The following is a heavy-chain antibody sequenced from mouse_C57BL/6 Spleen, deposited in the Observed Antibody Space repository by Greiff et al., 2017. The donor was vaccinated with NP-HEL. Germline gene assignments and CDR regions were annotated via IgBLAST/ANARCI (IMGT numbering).Heavy chain of an antibody. Sequence: VQLQQPGAELVRPGTSVKLSCKASGYTFTSYWMHWVKQRPGQGLECIGVIDPSDSYTNYNQKFKGKATLTVDTSSSTAYMQLSSLTSEDSAVYYCARGYYGNYGYAMDYWGQGTSVTVSS. D-gene: IGHD2-1*01. CDR2: IDPSDSYT. V-gene: IGHV1-59*01. J-gene: IGHJ4*01. CDR1: GYTFTSYW. CDR3: ARGYYGNYGYAMDY.